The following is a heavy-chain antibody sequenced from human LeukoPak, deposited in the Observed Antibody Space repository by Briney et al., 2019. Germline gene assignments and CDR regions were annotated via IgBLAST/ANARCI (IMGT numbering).Heavy chain of an antibody. J-gene: IGHJ6*02. V-gene: IGHV3-74*01. Sequence: GESLRLSCAASGFTLSSSWMYWVRQAPGKGLVWVAHISTDGSTTIYADSVKGRFTISRDNAKNTVFLQMNSLRAEDTAVYYCARGRYYGMDVWGQGTTVTVSS. CDR2: ISTDGSTT. CDR3: ARGRYYGMDV. CDR1: GFTLSSSW.